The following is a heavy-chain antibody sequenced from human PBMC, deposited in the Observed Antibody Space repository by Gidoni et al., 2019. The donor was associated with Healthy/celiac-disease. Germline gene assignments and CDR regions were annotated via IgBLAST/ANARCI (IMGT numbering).Heavy chain of an antibody. J-gene: IGHJ4*02. Sequence: QVQLVQSGAEVKKPGSSVKVSCKASGGTFSSYAISWVRQAPGQGLEWMGGIIPIFGTANYAQKFQGRVTITADESTSTAYMELSSLRSEDTAVYYCASSQWGAYYYDSSGYYSDLRYWGQGTLVTVSS. V-gene: IGHV1-69*01. CDR3: ASSQWGAYYYDSSGYYSDLRY. CDR1: GGTFSSYA. CDR2: IIPIFGTA. D-gene: IGHD3-22*01.